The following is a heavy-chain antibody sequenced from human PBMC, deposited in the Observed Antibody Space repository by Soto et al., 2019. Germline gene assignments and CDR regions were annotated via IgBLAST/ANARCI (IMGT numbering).Heavy chain of an antibody. CDR1: GFTFSSYG. CDR2: IWYDGSNK. Sequence: GGSLRLSCAASGFTFSSYGMHWVRQAPGKGLEWVAVIWYDGSNKYYADSVKGRFTISRDNSKNTLYLQMNSLRAEDTAVYYCARERGKTGDLRWFDPWGQGTLVTVSS. V-gene: IGHV3-33*01. CDR3: ARERGKTGDLRWFDP. D-gene: IGHD7-27*01. J-gene: IGHJ5*02.